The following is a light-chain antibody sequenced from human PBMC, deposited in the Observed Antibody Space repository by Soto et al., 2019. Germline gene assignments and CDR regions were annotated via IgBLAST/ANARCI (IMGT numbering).Light chain of an antibody. J-gene: IGKJ5*01. Sequence: EIVLTQSPGTLSLSPGERATLSCRASQSVSSSYLAWYQQKPGQAPRLLIYGASSRATGIPDRFSGSGSGTDLTLTISRLEPEDLAVYYCQQYGSSPSGITFGQGTRLEIK. CDR2: GAS. V-gene: IGKV3-20*01. CDR1: QSVSSSY. CDR3: QQYGSSPSGIT.